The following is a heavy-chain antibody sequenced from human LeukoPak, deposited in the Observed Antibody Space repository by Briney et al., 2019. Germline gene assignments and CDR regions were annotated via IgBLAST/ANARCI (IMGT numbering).Heavy chain of an antibody. V-gene: IGHV3-53*01. CDR1: AFTVSSKY. CDR2: IYSDGST. Sequence: GGSLRLSCAASAFTVSSKYMNWVRQAPGKGLEWVSVIYSDGSTYYADSVKGRFTISRDNSQNTLYLQMNSLRAEDTAVYYCAREVAPGYSTSLLRGYYYGMDVWGQGTTVTVSS. J-gene: IGHJ6*02. CDR3: AREVAPGYSTSLLRGYYYGMDV. D-gene: IGHD6-13*01.